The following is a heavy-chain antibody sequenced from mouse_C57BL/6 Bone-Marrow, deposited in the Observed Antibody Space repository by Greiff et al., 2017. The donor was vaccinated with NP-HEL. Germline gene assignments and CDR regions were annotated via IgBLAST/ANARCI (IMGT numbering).Heavy chain of an antibody. Sequence: EVQLKESGAELVRPGASVKLSCTASGFNIKDDYMHWVKQRPEQGLEWIGWIDPENGDTEYASKFQGKATITADTSSNTAYLQLSSLTSEDTAFYYCTTFITTVVASYYAMDYWGQGTSVTVSS. CDR2: IDPENGDT. V-gene: IGHV14-4*01. J-gene: IGHJ4*01. CDR3: TTFITTVVASYYAMDY. D-gene: IGHD1-1*01. CDR1: GFNIKDDY.